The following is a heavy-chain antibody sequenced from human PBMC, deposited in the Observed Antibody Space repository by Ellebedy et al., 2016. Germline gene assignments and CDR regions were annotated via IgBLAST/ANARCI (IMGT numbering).Heavy chain of an antibody. CDR3: NYYDSSVGSAFDI. Sequence: GGSLRLXXTASGFTFGDYAMSWFRQAPGKGLEWVGFIRSKAYGGTTEYAASVKGRFTISRDDSKSIAYLQMNSLKTEDTAVYYCNYYDSSVGSAFDIWGQGTMVTVSS. D-gene: IGHD3-22*01. CDR2: IRSKAYGGTT. J-gene: IGHJ3*02. V-gene: IGHV3-49*03. CDR1: GFTFGDYA.